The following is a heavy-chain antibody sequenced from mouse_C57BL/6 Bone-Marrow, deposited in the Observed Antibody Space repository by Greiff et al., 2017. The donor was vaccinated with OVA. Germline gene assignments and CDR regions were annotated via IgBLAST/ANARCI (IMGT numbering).Heavy chain of an antibody. CDR3: TTLILWDFDV. CDR2: IDPENGDT. V-gene: IGHV14-4*01. Sequence: SGAELVRPGASVKLSCTASGFNIKDDYMHWVKQRPEQGLEWIGWIDPENGDTEYASKFQGKATITADTSSNTAYLQLSSLTSEDTAVYYCTTLILWDFDVWGTGTTVTVSA. J-gene: IGHJ1*03. CDR1: GFNIKDDY.